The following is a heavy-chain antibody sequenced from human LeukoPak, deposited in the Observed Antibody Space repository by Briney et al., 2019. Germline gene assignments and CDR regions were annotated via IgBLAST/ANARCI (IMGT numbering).Heavy chain of an antibody. CDR3: ATYSNSTLQYSYGLDV. D-gene: IGHD6-6*01. CDR2: IRPNSGGT. V-gene: IGHV1-2*02. Sequence: GASVKVSCKTSGYTLTGYYLHWVRQAPGQGLEWMGWIRPNSGGTKNAQKFQGRVTMTWDTSISTAYMELNRLTSDDTAVYYCATYSNSTLQYSYGLDVWGQGTTVTVSS. J-gene: IGHJ6*02. CDR1: GYTLTGYY.